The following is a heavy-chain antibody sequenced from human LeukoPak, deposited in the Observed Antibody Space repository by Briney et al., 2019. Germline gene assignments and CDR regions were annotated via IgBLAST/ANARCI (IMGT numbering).Heavy chain of an antibody. CDR3: ARTYDFWRGYDY. Sequence: GGSLRLSCAASGFTFSSYWMHWVRQAPGKGLVWVSRINSDGSSTSYADSVKGRFTISRDNAKNTLYLQMNSLRAEDTAVYYCARTYDFWRGYDYWGQGTLVTVSS. D-gene: IGHD3-3*01. CDR2: INSDGSST. J-gene: IGHJ4*02. V-gene: IGHV3-74*01. CDR1: GFTFSSYW.